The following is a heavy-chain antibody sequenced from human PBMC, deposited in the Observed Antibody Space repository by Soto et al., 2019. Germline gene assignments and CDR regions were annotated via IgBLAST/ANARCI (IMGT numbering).Heavy chain of an antibody. V-gene: IGHV4-39*01. D-gene: IGHD4-4*01. J-gene: IGHJ4*02. Sequence: PSETLSLTCTVSGGSISSSSYYWGWIRQPPGKGLEWIGSIYYSGSTYYNPSLKSRVTISVDTSKNQFSLKLSSVTAADTAVYYCARHYRDPSFDYWGQGTLVTVSS. CDR1: GGSISSSSYY. CDR2: IYYSGST. CDR3: ARHYRDPSFDY.